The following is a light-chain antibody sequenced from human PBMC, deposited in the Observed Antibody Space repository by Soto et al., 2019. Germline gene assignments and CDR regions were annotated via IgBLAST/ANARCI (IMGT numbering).Light chain of an antibody. Sequence: IQLTQSPSSLSASVGDRVTITCRASQGISSYLAWYQQKPGKAPKLLISAASTLQSGVPSRFSGSGSGTDFTLTISSLQPEDFETYYCQQLNSFPLTLGGGTKVDIK. CDR1: QGISSY. J-gene: IGKJ4*01. CDR3: QQLNSFPLT. CDR2: AAS. V-gene: IGKV1-9*01.